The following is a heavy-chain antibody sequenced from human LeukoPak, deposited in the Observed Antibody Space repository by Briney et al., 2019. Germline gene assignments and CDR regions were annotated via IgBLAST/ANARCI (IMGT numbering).Heavy chain of an antibody. CDR2: INPSGGST. CDR1: GYTFTNYY. Sequence: GASVKVSCKASGYTFTNYYIHWVRQAPGQGLEWMGIINPSGGSTSYAQKFQGRVTMTRDTSTSTVYMYLSSLRSEDTAMYYCAGVGTFADYWGQGTLVTVSS. J-gene: IGHJ4*02. V-gene: IGHV1-46*03. CDR3: AGVGTFADY. D-gene: IGHD1-7*01.